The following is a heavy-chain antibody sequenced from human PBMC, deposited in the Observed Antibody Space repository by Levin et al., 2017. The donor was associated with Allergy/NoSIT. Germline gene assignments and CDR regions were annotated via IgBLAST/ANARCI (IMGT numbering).Heavy chain of an antibody. CDR2: TSYYGTNK. V-gene: IGHV3-30-3*01. Sequence: HPGGSLRLSCAASGFIFTNYSMHWVRQAPGKGLEWVAATSYYGTNKYYADSVKGRFTISRDNSKNTVYLQLSDLRREDTAVYCCARGTRPHWYYDLWGRGTLVAVSS. CDR1: GFIFTNYS. CDR3: ARGTRPHWYYDL. J-gene: IGHJ2*01.